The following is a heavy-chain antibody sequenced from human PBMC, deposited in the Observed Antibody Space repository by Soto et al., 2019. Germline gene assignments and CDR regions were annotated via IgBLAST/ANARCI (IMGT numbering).Heavy chain of an antibody. J-gene: IGHJ5*02. CDR2: IYPGDSDT. D-gene: IGHD2-21*01. CDR1: GYTFSNYW. V-gene: IGHV5-51*01. CDR3: ARRLALTGSGGDWFDP. Sequence: PGVSLTISCQASGYTFSNYWSGWVRQLPEKGLEWMGVIYPGDSDTRYSPSFQGQVTISADKSTNTVHLQWTSLKASDTAMYYCARRLALTGSGGDWFDPWCQGTRVTVPS.